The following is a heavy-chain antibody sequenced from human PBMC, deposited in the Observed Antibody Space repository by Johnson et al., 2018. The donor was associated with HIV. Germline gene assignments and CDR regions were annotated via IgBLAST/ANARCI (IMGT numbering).Heavy chain of an antibody. J-gene: IGHJ3*02. Sequence: VQLVESGGGLVQPGGSLRLSCAASGFTVSSNYMSWVRPAPGKGLEWVSLIYSDGCTSYADSVTGRFTISRDNSKNTLYLQMKSLRAEATALYYCAREGRMDYGAPRAAFDIWGQGTMVTVSS. CDR3: AREGRMDYGAPRAAFDI. CDR1: GFTVSSNY. D-gene: IGHD4-17*01. V-gene: IGHV3-66*01. CDR2: IYSDGCT.